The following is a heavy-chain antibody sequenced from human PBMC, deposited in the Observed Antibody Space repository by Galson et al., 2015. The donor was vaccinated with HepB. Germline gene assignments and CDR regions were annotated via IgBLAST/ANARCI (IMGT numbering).Heavy chain of an antibody. D-gene: IGHD1-14*01. V-gene: IGHV3-30-3*01. CDR2: ISYDGTYK. J-gene: IGHJ4*02. Sequence: SLRLSCAASGFALNSYSMHWVRQTPGKGLEWVAVISYDGTYKNCADSVKGRFTISRDNSKNTLYLQMNSLRAEDTAVYFCAREGGTRAIYYFDSWGQGTLVTVSS. CDR1: GFALNSYS. CDR3: AREGGTRAIYYFDS.